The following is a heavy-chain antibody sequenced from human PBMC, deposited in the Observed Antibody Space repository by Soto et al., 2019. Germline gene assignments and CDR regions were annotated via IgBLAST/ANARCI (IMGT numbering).Heavy chain of an antibody. D-gene: IGHD2-15*01. CDR2: IIPILGIA. J-gene: IGHJ5*02. CDR3: ARSVVAAVDGRWFDP. Sequence: QVQLVQSGAEVKKPGSSVKVSCKASGGTFSSYTISWVRQAPGQGLEWMGRIIPILGIANYEQKIQGRVTTTADKSTSTGYMELSSLRSEDTAVYYCARSVVAAVDGRWFDPWGQGTLVTVSS. CDR1: GGTFSSYT. V-gene: IGHV1-69*02.